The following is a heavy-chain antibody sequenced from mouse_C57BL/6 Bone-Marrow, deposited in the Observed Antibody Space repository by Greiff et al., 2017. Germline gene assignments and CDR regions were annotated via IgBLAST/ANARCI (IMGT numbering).Heavy chain of an antibody. J-gene: IGHJ3*01. V-gene: IGHV1-4*01. CDR1: GYTFTSYT. CDR2: INPSSGYT. D-gene: IGHD2-5*01. Sequence: QVTLKESGAELARPGASVKMSCKASGYTFTSYTMHWVKQRPGQGLEWIGYINPSSGYTKYNQKFKDKATLTADKSSSTAYMQLSSLTSEDSAVYYCARCYSNYVGFAYWGQGTLVTVSA. CDR3: ARCYSNYVGFAY.